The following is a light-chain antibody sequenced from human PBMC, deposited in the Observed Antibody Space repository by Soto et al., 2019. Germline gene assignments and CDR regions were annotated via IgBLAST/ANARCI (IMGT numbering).Light chain of an antibody. CDR2: CAS. CDR1: QSVRTT. J-gene: IGKJ5*01. V-gene: IGKV3-15*01. CDR3: QPYDIRPSST. Sequence: EIVMTQSPATLSASPGEGATLSCRASQSVRTTLAWYPQKAGQAPRLLISCASTSPSGVSDRLSRSGSRPEYPLTISPLHYEDFAAYDCQPYDIRPSSTFGQGTRLE.